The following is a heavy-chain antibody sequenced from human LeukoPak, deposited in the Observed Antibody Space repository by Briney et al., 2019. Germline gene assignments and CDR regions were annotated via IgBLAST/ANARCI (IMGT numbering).Heavy chain of an antibody. D-gene: IGHD6-19*01. CDR1: GGSISSGIYY. J-gene: IGHJ3*02. CDR3: ARRATAVLALGAFGM. V-gene: IGHV4-39*02. Sequence: SETLSLTCTGSGGSISSGIYYWDWIRQPPRRGLEWIGGVYYTGTTYYNPSLKSRVTISIDTSQNLFSLKLNSVTAADTATYYCARRATAVLALGAFGMWGQGTVVTVSS. CDR2: VYYTGTT.